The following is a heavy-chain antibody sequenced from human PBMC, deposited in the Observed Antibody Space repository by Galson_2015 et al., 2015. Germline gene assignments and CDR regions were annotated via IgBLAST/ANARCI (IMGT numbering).Heavy chain of an antibody. Sequence: QSGAEVKKPGESLKISCKGSGYSFTSYWIGWVRQMPGKGLEWMGIIYPGDSDTRYSPSFQGQVTISADKSISTAYLQWSSLKASGNAMYYCARGVRCEVCSYYGKAVSGQAPPFTVSS. D-gene: IGHD2-15*01. CDR2: IYPGDSDT. CDR1: GYSFTSYW. V-gene: IGHV5-51*03. J-gene: IGHJ6*02. CDR3: ARGVRCEVCSYYGKAV.